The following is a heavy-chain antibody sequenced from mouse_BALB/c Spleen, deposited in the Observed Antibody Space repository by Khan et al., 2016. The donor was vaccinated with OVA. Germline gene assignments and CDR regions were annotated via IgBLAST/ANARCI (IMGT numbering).Heavy chain of an antibody. J-gene: IGHJ2*01. CDR1: GYSITSNYA. CDR3: ARGNYYGYYFDY. D-gene: IGHD1-1*01. CDR2: ISYSDST. Sequence: QLEESGPGLVKPSQSLSLTSTVTGYSITSNYAWNWIRQFPGNKLEWMGYISYSDSTSYNPSLKSRISITRDTSQNQFFLQLNSVTTEDTATYYCARGNYYGYYFDYWGQGTTLTVSS. V-gene: IGHV3-2*02.